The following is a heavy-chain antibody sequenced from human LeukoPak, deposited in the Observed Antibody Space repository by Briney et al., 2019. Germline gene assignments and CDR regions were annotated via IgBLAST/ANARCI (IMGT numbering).Heavy chain of an antibody. CDR1: GASFSGYY. CDR2: INHSGST. D-gene: IGHD6-13*01. Sequence: SETLSLTCAVYGASFSGYYWSWIRQSPGKGLEWIGVINHSGSTNYNPSLKSRVTISVDTSKNQFSLKLSSVTAADTAVYYCARHPSSSSWYLYMDVWGKGTTVIISS. J-gene: IGHJ6*03. CDR3: ARHPSSSSWYLYMDV. V-gene: IGHV4-34*01.